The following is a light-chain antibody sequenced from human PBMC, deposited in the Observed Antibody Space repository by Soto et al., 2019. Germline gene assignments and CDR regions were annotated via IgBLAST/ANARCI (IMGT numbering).Light chain of an antibody. Sequence: QSALTQPASVSGSPGQSSTISCTGTSSDVGRYNLVSWYQQHPGKDPKLMIYEGIKRPSGVSNRFSCSKYGNTASLTISGLQAEDEADYYCCSYAGSSTEFGGGTKLTVL. CDR1: SSDVGRYNL. J-gene: IGLJ3*02. CDR2: EGI. CDR3: CSYAGSSTE. V-gene: IGLV2-23*01.